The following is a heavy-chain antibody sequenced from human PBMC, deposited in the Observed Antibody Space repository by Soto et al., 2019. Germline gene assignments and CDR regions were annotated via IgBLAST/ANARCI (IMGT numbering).Heavy chain of an antibody. CDR1: GGSLSGYY. D-gene: IGHD6-13*01. CDR3: ARLLSWDPEY. Sequence: EALSVSCAVYGGSLSGYYWSWIRQPPGKGLEWIGEINHSGSTNYNPSLKGRVTISVDTSKNQFSLKLSSVTAADTAVYYCARLLSWDPEYWGQGTLVTVSS. V-gene: IGHV4-34*01. J-gene: IGHJ4*02. CDR2: INHSGST.